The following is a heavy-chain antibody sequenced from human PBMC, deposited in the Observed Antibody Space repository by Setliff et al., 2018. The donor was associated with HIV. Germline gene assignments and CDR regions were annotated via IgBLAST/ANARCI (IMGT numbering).Heavy chain of an antibody. CDR1: GGSISSGSYY. V-gene: IGHV4-61*09. CDR3: ARGLTARRVGNFDY. D-gene: IGHD6-6*01. J-gene: IGHJ4*02. CDR2: IYTSGST. Sequence: SETLSLTCSVSGGSISSGSYYWGWIRQPAGKGLEWIGHIYTSGSTNYNPSLKSRVTISVDTSKKQFSLNLRSVTAADTAVYYCARGLTARRVGNFDYWGRGTLVTVSS.